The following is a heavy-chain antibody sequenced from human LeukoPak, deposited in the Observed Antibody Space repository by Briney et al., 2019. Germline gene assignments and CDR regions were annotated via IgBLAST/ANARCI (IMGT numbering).Heavy chain of an antibody. CDR3: ASGNYDFWSADY. CDR1: GGSISSGGYY. V-gene: IGHV4-30-2*01. Sequence: SETLSLTCTVSGGSISSGGYYWSWIRQPPGKGLEWIGYIYHSGSTYYNPSLKSRVTISVDTSKNQFSLKLSSVTAADTAVYYCASGNYDFWSADYWGQGTLVTVSS. CDR2: IYHSGST. J-gene: IGHJ4*02. D-gene: IGHD3-3*01.